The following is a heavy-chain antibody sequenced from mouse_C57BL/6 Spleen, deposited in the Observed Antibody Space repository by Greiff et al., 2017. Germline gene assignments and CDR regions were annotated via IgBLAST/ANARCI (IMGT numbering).Heavy chain of an antibody. CDR2: INYDGSST. J-gene: IGHJ1*03. CDR1: GFTFSDYY. CDR3: AREGVYYYGSSHWYFDV. Sequence: EVKLMESEGGLVQPGSSMKLSCTASGFTFSDYYMAWVRQVPEKGLEWVANINYDGSSTYYLDSLKSRFIISRDNAKNILYLQMSSLKSEDTATYYCAREGVYYYGSSHWYFDVWGTGTTVTVSS. D-gene: IGHD1-1*01. V-gene: IGHV5-16*01.